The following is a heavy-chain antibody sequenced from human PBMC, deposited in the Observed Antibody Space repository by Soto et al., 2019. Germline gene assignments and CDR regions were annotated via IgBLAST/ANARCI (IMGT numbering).Heavy chain of an antibody. V-gene: IGHV4-39*02. Sequence: SETLSLTCTVSGGSISSSSYYWGWIRQPPGKGLEWIGSIFYSGSTYYNPSLKSRVTISVDTSKNQFSLKLTSVTAADTAVYYCARDHAYSAYWAFDYWGQGALVTVSS. D-gene: IGHD3-16*01. CDR2: IFYSGST. CDR3: ARDHAYSAYWAFDY. CDR1: GGSISSSSYY. J-gene: IGHJ4*02.